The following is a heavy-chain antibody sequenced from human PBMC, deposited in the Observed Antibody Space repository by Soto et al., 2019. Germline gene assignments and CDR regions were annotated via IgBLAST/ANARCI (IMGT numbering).Heavy chain of an antibody. D-gene: IGHD6-25*01. CDR2: IKHSGNT. V-gene: IGHV4-34*01. CDR3: GRGVSNGVDS. J-gene: IGHJ4*02. CDR1: GVSFSSYY. Sequence: SESLSLTCAVYGVSFSSYYWSWVRQPPGKGLEWIGEIKHSGNTNSNPSLKTGVSISVDTSKNQFTLKLRSVTAANTAGYYCGRGVSNGVDSWGQGTLVTVYS.